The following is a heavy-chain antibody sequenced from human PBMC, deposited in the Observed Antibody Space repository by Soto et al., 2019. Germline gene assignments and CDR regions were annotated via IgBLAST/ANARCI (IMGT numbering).Heavy chain of an antibody. CDR1: GGTLSDHG. CDR3: ARGVYGSGNYYTGPSDVDI. J-gene: IGHJ3*02. CDR2: TIPVFNTA. D-gene: IGHD3-10*01. Sequence: QVQLEQSGAEVKKPGSSVKVSCKASGGTLSDHGVAWLRQAPGQGLEWMGGTIPVFNTAQYGRKFQGRVTVTADKFTNIAYMELSSLRSEDTAFYFCARGVYGSGNYYTGPSDVDIWGQGTMVIVSS. V-gene: IGHV1-69*06.